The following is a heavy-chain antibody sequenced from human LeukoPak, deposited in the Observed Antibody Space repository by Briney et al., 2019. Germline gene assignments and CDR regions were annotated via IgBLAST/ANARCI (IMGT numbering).Heavy chain of an antibody. V-gene: IGHV4-39*01. CDR2: IYYSGST. J-gene: IGHJ4*02. CDR1: GGSISSSSYY. Sequence: PSETLSLTCTVSGGSISSSSYYWGWIRQPPGKGLEWIGSIYYSGSTYYNPSLKSRVTISVDTSKNQFSLKLSSVTAADTAVYYCARQAETRGYWGQGTLVTVSS. CDR3: ARQAETRGY. D-gene: IGHD4-17*01.